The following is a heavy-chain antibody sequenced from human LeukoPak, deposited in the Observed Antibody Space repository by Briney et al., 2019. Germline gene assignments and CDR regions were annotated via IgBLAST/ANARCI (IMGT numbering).Heavy chain of an antibody. D-gene: IGHD2-15*01. Sequence: SETLSLTCAVYGGSFSGYYWSWIRQPPGKGLEWIGEIKHSGSTNYNPFLKSRVTISVDRSKNQFSLKLSPVTAADTAVYYCARHSDRGSDYWGQGILVTVSS. V-gene: IGHV4-34*01. J-gene: IGHJ4*02. CDR2: IKHSGST. CDR3: ARHSDRGSDY. CDR1: GGSFSGYY.